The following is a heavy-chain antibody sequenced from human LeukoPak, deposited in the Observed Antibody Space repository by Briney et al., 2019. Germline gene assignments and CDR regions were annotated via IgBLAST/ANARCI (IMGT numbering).Heavy chain of an antibody. CDR2: IYHSGSP. J-gene: IGHJ3*02. CDR3: ATAYYDFWSGYSAFDI. V-gene: IGHV4-38-2*01. D-gene: IGHD3-3*01. Sequence: SGTLSLTCGVSGYSISSGYYWGWVRQPPGKGLEWIWCIYHSGSPYYNPPLKSRAIISVDTSNNQFSLKLSSVTAVDTAVYYGATAYYDFWSGYSAFDIWGQGKMVTVSS. CDR1: GYSISSGYY.